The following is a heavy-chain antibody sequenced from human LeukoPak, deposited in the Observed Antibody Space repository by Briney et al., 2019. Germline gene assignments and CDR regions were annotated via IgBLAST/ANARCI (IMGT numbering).Heavy chain of an antibody. Sequence: GGSLRLSCAASGFTFSSYGRHWVRQAPGKGLEWVAVISYDGSNKYYADSVKGRLTISRDNSKNTLYLQMNSLRAEDTAVYHCAKDRDYDFWSGHFDYWGQGTLVTVSS. CDR3: AKDRDYDFWSGHFDY. CDR2: ISYDGSNK. D-gene: IGHD3-3*01. J-gene: IGHJ4*02. CDR1: GFTFSSYG. V-gene: IGHV3-30*18.